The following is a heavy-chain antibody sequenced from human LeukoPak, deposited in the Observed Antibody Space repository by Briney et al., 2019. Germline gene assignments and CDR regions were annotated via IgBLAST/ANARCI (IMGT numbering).Heavy chain of an antibody. CDR2: INPNSGGT. J-gene: IGHJ4*02. D-gene: IGHD3-22*01. CDR3: AREVSEYYDSSGYFAGEIDY. V-gene: IGHV1-2*02. Sequence: ASVKVSCKASGYTFTGYYMHWVRQAPGQGLERMGWINPNSGGTNYAQKFQGRVTMTRDTSISTAYMELSRLRSDDTAVYYCAREVSEYYDSSGYFAGEIDYWGQGTLVTVSS. CDR1: GYTFTGYY.